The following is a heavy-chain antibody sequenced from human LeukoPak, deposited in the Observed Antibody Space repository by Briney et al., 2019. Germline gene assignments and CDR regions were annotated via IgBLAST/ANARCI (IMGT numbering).Heavy chain of an antibody. CDR2: IYSGGST. D-gene: IGHD6-13*01. CDR1: GFTVSSNY. CDR3: ARDSSSWYFPRED. J-gene: IGHJ4*02. Sequence: GGSLRLSCVASGFTVSSNYMSWVRQAPGKGLEWVSVIYSGGSTYYADSVKGRFTISRDNSKNTLYLQMNSLRAEDTAVYYCARDSSSWYFPREDWGQGTLVTVSS. V-gene: IGHV3-53*01.